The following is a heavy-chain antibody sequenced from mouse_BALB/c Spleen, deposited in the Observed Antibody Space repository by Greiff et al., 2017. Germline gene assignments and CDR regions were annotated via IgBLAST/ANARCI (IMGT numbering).Heavy chain of an antibody. CDR3: ARALYDYDAMDY. Sequence: EVNLVESGGGLVKPGGSLKLSCAASGFTFSSYAMSWVRQTPEKRLEWVASISSGGSTYYTDSVKGRFTISRDNARNILYLQMSSLRSEDTAMYYCARALYDYDAMDYWGQGTSVTVSS. CDR2: ISSGGST. CDR1: GFTFSSYA. J-gene: IGHJ4*01. V-gene: IGHV5-6-5*01. D-gene: IGHD2-3*01.